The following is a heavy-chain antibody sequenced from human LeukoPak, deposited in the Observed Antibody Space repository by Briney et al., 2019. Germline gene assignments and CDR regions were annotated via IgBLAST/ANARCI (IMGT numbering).Heavy chain of an antibody. CDR3: AIRAHAYYYYYMDV. CDR1: GFTFSSYA. CDR2: ISGSGGST. Sequence: GGSLRLSCAASGFTFSSYAMSWVRQAPGKGLEWVSAISGSGGSTYYADSVKGRFTISRGNSKNTLYLQMNSLRAEDTAVYYCAIRAHAYYYYYMDVRGKGTTVTVSS. D-gene: IGHD4-17*01. J-gene: IGHJ6*03. V-gene: IGHV3-23*01.